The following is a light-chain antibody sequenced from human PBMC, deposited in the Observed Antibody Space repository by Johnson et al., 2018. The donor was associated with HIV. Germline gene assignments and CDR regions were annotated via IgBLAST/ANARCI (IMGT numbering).Light chain of an antibody. CDR2: DNN. V-gene: IGLV1-51*01. CDR1: SSNIGNNY. Sequence: HSVLTQPPSVSAAPGQKVTISCSGSSSNIGNNYVSWYQQLPGTAPKLLIYDNNKRPSGIPDRFSGSKSGTSATLGITGLTTGDEADYYCGTWDSSLSAYVFGTGTKVTVL. CDR3: GTWDSSLSAYV. J-gene: IGLJ1*01.